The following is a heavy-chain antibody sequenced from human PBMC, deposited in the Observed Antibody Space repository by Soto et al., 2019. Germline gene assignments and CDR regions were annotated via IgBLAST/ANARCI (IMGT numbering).Heavy chain of an antibody. CDR3: ARVPPEYDFWSGSMNWFDP. J-gene: IGHJ5*01. V-gene: IGHV1-18*01. D-gene: IGHD3-3*01. CDR2: ISAYNGNT. CDR1: GYTFTSYG. Sequence: ASVKVSCKASGYTFTSYGISWVRQAPGQGLEWMGWISAYNGNTNYAQKLQGRVTMTTDTSTSTAYMELRSLRSDDTAVYYCARVPPEYDFWSGSMNWFDPWGQGTLVTVSS.